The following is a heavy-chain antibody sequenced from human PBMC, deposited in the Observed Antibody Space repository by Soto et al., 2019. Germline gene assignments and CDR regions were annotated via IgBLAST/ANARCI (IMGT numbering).Heavy chain of an antibody. J-gene: IGHJ4*02. CDR2: INPSGGST. CDR3: AREGEYSSSWYGGYFDY. Sequence: QVQLVQSGAEVKKPGASVKVSCKASGYTFTSYYMHWVRQAPGQGLEWMGIINPSGGSTSYAQKFQCRVAMTRDTSTSTVYMELSSLRSEDTAVYYCAREGEYSSSWYGGYFDYWGQGTLVTVSS. CDR1: GYTFTSYY. V-gene: IGHV1-46*01. D-gene: IGHD6-13*01.